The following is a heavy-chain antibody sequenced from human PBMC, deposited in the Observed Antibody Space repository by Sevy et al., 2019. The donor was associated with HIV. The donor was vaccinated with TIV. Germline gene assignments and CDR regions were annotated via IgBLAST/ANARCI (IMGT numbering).Heavy chain of an antibody. CDR1: GFTFSSYG. V-gene: IGHV3-33*01. CDR3: ASLPNNYYDISGYSGDDAFDI. J-gene: IGHJ3*02. CDR2: IWNDRTNK. D-gene: IGHD3-22*01. Sequence: GESLKISCVASGFTFSSYGMHWVRQAPGKGLEWVAVIWNDRTNKNYADSVKGRFTISRDNSKNTLYLQMNSLRAEDTAVYYCASLPNNYYDISGYSGDDAFDIWDQGTMVTVSS.